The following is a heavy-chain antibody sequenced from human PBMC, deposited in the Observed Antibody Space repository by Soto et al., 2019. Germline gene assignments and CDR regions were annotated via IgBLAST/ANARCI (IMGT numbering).Heavy chain of an antibody. V-gene: IGHV1-3*01. Sequence: ASVKVSCKASGYTFTSYAMHWVRQAPGQRLEWMGWINAGNGNTKYSQKFQGRVTITADESTSTAYMELGSLRSEDTAVYYCARESEGYGMDVWGQGTTVTVSS. CDR3: ARESEGYGMDV. CDR2: INAGNGNT. D-gene: IGHD3-3*01. CDR1: GYTFTSYA. J-gene: IGHJ6*02.